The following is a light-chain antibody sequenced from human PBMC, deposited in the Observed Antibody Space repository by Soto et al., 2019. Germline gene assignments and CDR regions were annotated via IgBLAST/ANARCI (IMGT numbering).Light chain of an antibody. CDR1: SSDAGGYTF. V-gene: IGLV2-14*01. CDR3: SSYTSRNTYV. CDR2: DVS. Sequence: QSALTQPASVSASPGQSIAISCTGTSSDAGGYTFVSWYQQHPGKAPKLMIYDVSNRPSGISNRFSGSKSGNTASLTISGLQAEDEADYYCSSYTSRNTYVFGTGTKVTVL. J-gene: IGLJ1*01.